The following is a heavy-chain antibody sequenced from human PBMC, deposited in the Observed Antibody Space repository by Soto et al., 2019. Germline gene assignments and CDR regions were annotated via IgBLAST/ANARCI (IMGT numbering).Heavy chain of an antibody. D-gene: IGHD3-10*01. CDR2: IHPSGDT. J-gene: IGHJ1*01. CDR1: GYEFTTYF. V-gene: IGHV1-46*01. CDR3: VRGFCTSSPCSGQFSF. Sequence: ASVKVSCKASGYEFTTYFIHWVRQAPGQGLEWMGMIHPSGDTGYAQKFRGRVTMTIDTSTTTAYMELRNLTSEDTAVYFSVRGFCTSSPCSGQFSFGARGSLVPVSS.